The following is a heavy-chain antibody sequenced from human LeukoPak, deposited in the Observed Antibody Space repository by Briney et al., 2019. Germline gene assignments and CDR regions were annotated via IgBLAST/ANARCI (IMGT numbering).Heavy chain of an antibody. V-gene: IGHV1-18*04. CDR1: GYNFITYG. CDR3: AFGPHYGSGSYYYYYYGMDV. D-gene: IGHD3-10*01. J-gene: IGHJ6*02. CDR2: VSTYNGNT. Sequence: ASVTVSCKASGYNFITYGIIWVRQAPGQGLEWMGWVSTYNGNTNYAQKFQGRVTMTTDTSTSTAYMELSSLRSEDTAVYYCAFGPHYGSGSYYYYYYGMDVWGQGTTVTVSS.